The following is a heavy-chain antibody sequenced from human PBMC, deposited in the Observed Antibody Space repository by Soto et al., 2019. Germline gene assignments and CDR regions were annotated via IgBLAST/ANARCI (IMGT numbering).Heavy chain of an antibody. V-gene: IGHV3-15*01. CDR2: IKSKINCGTT. J-gene: IGHJ4*02. D-gene: IGHD5-18*01. CDR1: GFTFSNSW. CDR3: TKDDPIYRY. Sequence: EVQLVESGGGLVKVGGSLRVSCAASGFTFSNSWMSWVRQAPGKGLEWVGRIKSKINCGTTDYAAPVKGRFTDSRDDAKNTLYLQMNSLKSDDTAVYYGTKDDPIYRYWGQGTLVTVSS.